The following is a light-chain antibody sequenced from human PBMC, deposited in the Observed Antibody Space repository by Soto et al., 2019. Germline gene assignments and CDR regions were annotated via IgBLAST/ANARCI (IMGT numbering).Light chain of an antibody. V-gene: IGKV1-17*03. CDR2: AAS. CDR3: LQHNSYPRT. CDR1: QGISNY. J-gene: IGKJ1*01. Sequence: DIQMTQSPSAMSASVGDRVTITCRASQGISNYLAWFQQKQGKVPKRLIYAASSLKSGVPSSFSGSVSGTEVTLTISSLQPEDFATYYCLQHNSYPRTFGQGTKVDIK.